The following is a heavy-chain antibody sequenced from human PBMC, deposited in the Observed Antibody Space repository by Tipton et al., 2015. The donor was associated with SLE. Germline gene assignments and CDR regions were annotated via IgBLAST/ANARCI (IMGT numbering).Heavy chain of an antibody. CDR1: GGSFSGYY. CDR3: ARDPYDYVWGSSRSDY. D-gene: IGHD3-16*01. CDR2: IKHSGST. J-gene: IGHJ4*02. V-gene: IGHV4-34*01. Sequence: TLSLTCAVYGGSFSGYYWSWIRQPPGKGLEWIGEIKHSGSTNYNPSLKSRVTISVDTSKNQFSLKLSSVTAADTAVYYCARDPYDYVWGSSRSDYWGQGTLVTVSS.